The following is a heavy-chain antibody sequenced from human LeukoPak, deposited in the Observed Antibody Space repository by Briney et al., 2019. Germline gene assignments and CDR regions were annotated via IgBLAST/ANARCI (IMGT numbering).Heavy chain of an antibody. CDR1: GFTFSDYY. CDR3: AKCTSDWYSDY. D-gene: IGHD3-9*01. J-gene: IGHJ4*02. CDR2: ISGSGGTT. V-gene: IGHV3-23*01. Sequence: GGSLRLSCAASGFTFSDYYMSWIRQAPGKGLEWVSAISGSGGTTYYADSVKGRFTISRDNSKNTLYLQMNSLRAEDTAVYYCAKCTSDWYSDYWGQGTLVTVSS.